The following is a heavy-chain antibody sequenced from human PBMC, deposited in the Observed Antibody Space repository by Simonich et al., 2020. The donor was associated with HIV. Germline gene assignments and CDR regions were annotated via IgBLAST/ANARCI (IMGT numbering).Heavy chain of an antibody. CDR3: AKDKGAYYGSGSPVY. Sequence: EVQLVESGGGLVQPGRSLRLSCAASGFTFEDYAMHWVRQAPGKGLRWVSGISWNSGSIGDADSVKGRFTISRDNAKNSLYLQMNSLRAEDTALYYCAKDKGAYYGSGSPVYWGQGTLVTVSS. CDR2: ISWNSGSI. D-gene: IGHD3-10*01. V-gene: IGHV3-9*01. CDR1: GFTFEDYA. J-gene: IGHJ4*02.